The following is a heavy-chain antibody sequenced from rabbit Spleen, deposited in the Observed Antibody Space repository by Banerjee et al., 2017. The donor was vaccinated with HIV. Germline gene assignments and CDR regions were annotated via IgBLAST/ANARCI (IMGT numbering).Heavy chain of an antibody. Sequence: QEQLVESGGGLVQPGASLTLTCTASGFSLSSDAMCWVRQAPGKGLEWIGYIDPVFGITYYANWVNGRFTISSHNAQNTLFLQLNSLTAADTATYFCVREVAAKFSLWGPGTLVTVS. CDR3: VREVAAKFSL. V-gene: IGHV1S47*01. CDR1: GFSLSSDA. J-gene: IGHJ4*01. D-gene: IGHD4-1*01. CDR2: IDPVFGIT.